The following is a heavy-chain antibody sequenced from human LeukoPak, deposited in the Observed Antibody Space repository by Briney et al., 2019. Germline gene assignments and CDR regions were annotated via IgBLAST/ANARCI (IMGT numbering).Heavy chain of an antibody. J-gene: IGHJ4*02. CDR1: GYTFTSYY. CDR2: INPSDGST. D-gene: IGHD1-1*01. CDR3: AREGWKYLDY. Sequence: ASVKVSCKASGYTFTSYYMHWVRQAPGQGLEWMGIINPSDGSTSNAQKFQGRVTMTRDPSTSTVYMELSSLRSEDTAVYYCAREGWKYLDYWGQGTLVTVSS. V-gene: IGHV1-46*03.